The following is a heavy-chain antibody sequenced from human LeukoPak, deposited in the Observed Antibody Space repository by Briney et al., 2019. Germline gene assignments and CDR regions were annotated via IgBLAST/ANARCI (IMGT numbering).Heavy chain of an antibody. Sequence: PGGSLRLSCAASGFTFTSYWMHWVRQAPGKGLVWVSRSNADGSGTSYADSVKGRFTISRDNAKNTLYLQMNSLRAEDTAVYYCAREGVGYCTSTSCSGAFDIWGQGTMVTVSS. CDR1: GFTFTSYW. J-gene: IGHJ3*02. CDR2: SNADGSGT. D-gene: IGHD2-2*01. CDR3: AREGVGYCTSTSCSGAFDI. V-gene: IGHV3-74*01.